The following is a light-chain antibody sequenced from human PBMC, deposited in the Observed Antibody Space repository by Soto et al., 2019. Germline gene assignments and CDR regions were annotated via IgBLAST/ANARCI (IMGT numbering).Light chain of an antibody. CDR3: QQYGSSGT. CDR1: QSISTY. Sequence: DIQMTQSPFSLSASVGDRVTITFRASQSISTYVNWYQQKPAKVPQLLIYAASSLQNGVPARFSGSGSGTDFTLTISRLEPEDFAVYYCQQYGSSGTFGQGTKVDIK. V-gene: IGKV1-39*01. J-gene: IGKJ1*01. CDR2: AAS.